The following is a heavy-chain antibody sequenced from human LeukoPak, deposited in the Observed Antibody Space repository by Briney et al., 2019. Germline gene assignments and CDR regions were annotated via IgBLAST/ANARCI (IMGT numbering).Heavy chain of an antibody. CDR3: ARNVLPTNWFDP. D-gene: IGHD3-10*01. V-gene: IGHV1-69*01. CDR1: GGTFSRYA. J-gene: IGHJ5*02. CDR2: IIPIFGTT. Sequence: GASVKVSCKASGGTFSRYAISWVRQAPGQGLEWMGGIIPIFGTTNYAQKFQGRVTIIADESTSTAYMELSSLRSEDTAVYYCARNVLPTNWFDPWGREPWSPSPQ.